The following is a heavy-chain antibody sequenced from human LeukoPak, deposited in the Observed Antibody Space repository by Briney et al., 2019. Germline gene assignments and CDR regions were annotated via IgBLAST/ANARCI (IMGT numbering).Heavy chain of an antibody. CDR1: GDSFRSGGLY. Sequence: PSETLSLTCTLFGDSFRSGGLYWGWIRQPPGKRPEWIGDTFHTGKTNYNPSLRSRATISLDTSKSQFSLKLSSVTAADTAVYYCARLGQRAPLTAKTLFDYWGQGTLVTVSS. CDR3: ARLGQRAPLTAKTLFDY. D-gene: IGHD2-21*02. CDR2: TFHTGKT. V-gene: IGHV4-61*08. J-gene: IGHJ4*02.